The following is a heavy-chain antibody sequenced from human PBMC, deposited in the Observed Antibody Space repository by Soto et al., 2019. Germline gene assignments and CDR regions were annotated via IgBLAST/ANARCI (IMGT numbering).Heavy chain of an antibody. CDR1: GFTFSNYA. V-gene: IGHV3-23*01. CDR2: IRGSDGNT. J-gene: IGHJ4*02. CDR3: AKGYSSAWGP. Sequence: EVQLLESGGGLVQPGGSLSLSCAASGFTFSNYAMSWVRQAPGKGLEWVSVIRGSDGNTYYAVSVKGRFTISRDNSKSTLSLQMTSLRAEDTAVYYSAKGYSSAWGPWGQGTLVTVSS. D-gene: IGHD6-19*01.